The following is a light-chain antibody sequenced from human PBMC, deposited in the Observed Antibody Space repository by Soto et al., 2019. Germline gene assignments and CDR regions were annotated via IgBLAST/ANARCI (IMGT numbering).Light chain of an antibody. CDR3: HQYGISPGT. Sequence: EIVLTQSPGTLSLSPGERATLSCRASQSVRSNYLAWYQQKPGQAPSLLIYGAYTRDTGIPDRFSGSGYGTDFTLNITRLEPEDFAVYYCHQYGISPGTFGQGTKLEIK. V-gene: IGKV3-20*01. CDR2: GAY. J-gene: IGKJ2*01. CDR1: QSVRSNY.